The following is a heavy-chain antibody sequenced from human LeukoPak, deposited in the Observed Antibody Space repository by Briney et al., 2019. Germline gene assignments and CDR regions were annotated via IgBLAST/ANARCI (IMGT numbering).Heavy chain of an antibody. D-gene: IGHD3-16*01. Sequence: GGSLRLSCAASGFTFSTYWMSWVRQAPGKGVEGVANIKEDGRQKYYDDSVKGGFIISKENAKKSLYLQMTSLRAEDTAIYYCARDQFGGYFDYSGQGTLVTVSS. J-gene: IGHJ4*02. V-gene: IGHV3-7*01. CDR1: GFTFSTYW. CDR2: IKEDGRQK. CDR3: ARDQFGGYFDY.